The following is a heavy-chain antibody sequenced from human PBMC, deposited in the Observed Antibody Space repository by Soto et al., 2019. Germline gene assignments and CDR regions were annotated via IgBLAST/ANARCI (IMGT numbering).Heavy chain of an antibody. CDR2: ISAHNGIT. D-gene: IGHD1-1*01. CDR3: ARGRYGDY. Sequence: QVHLVQSGAEVKKPGASVKVSCKCSGYTFTSYGITWVRQAPGQGLEWMGWISAHNGITDYAQKVQGRVTVTRDTSTSTAYMELRSLRSDDTAVYYCARGRYGDYWGQGALVTVSS. CDR1: GYTFTSYG. J-gene: IGHJ4*02. V-gene: IGHV1-18*01.